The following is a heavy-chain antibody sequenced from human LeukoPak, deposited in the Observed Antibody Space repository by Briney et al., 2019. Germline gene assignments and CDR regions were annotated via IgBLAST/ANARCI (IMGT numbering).Heavy chain of an antibody. D-gene: IGHD2-2*01. Sequence: GGSLRLSCAASGFTFSSYSMNWVRQAPGKGLEWVSYISSSSSTIYYADSVKGRFTISRDNAKNSLYLQMNSLRAEDTAVYYCARADCSSTSCYDYYYYGMDVWGQGTTVTASS. CDR1: GFTFSSYS. CDR2: ISSSSSTI. J-gene: IGHJ6*02. V-gene: IGHV3-48*01. CDR3: ARADCSSTSCYDYYYYGMDV.